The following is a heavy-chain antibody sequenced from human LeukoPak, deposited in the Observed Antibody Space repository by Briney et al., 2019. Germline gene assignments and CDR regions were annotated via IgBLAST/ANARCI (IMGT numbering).Heavy chain of an antibody. V-gene: IGHV3-21*01. Sequence: PGGSLRLSCAASGFTFSSYSMSWVRQAPGKGLEWVSSITTSSTYISYADSVKGRFTISRDNAKNSLYLQMNSLRAEDTAVYYCTRGKYSSGWFDYWGQGTLVTVSS. CDR3: TRGKYSSGWFDY. J-gene: IGHJ4*02. CDR2: ITTSSTYI. CDR1: GFTFSSYS. D-gene: IGHD6-19*01.